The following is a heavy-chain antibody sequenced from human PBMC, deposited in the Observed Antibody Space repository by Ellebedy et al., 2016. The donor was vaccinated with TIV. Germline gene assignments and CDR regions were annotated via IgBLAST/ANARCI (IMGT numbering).Heavy chain of an antibody. CDR3: AGRAYNWNDGSLFDY. Sequence: GGSLRLSCAASGFTFSSYWMSWVRQAPGKGLEWVANIQQDGSEKYYVDSVKGRFTISRDNAKNSLYLQMNSLRAEDTAVYYCAGRAYNWNDGSLFDYWGQGTLVTVSS. J-gene: IGHJ4*02. CDR1: GFTFSSYW. D-gene: IGHD1-1*01. V-gene: IGHV3-7*03. CDR2: IQQDGSEK.